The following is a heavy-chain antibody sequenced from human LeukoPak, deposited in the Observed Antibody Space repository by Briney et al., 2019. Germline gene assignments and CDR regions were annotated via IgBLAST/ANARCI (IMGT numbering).Heavy chain of an antibody. CDR3: ARGLATSFDY. V-gene: IGHV4-30-4*08. J-gene: IGHJ4*02. D-gene: IGHD5-24*01. CDR2: IYYSGST. CDR1: GGSISSGGYY. Sequence: SETLSPTCTVSGGSISSGGYYWSWIRQHPGKGLEWTGYIYYSGSTHYNPSLKSRVTISVDTSKNQFSLKLSSVTAADTTIYYCARGLATSFDYWGQGTLVTVSS.